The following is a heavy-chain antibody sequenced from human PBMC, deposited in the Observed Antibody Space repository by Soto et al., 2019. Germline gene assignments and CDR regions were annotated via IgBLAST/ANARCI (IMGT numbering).Heavy chain of an antibody. CDR1: GYTFTTYG. CDR3: SRDLVRDIDWPHTNVYYYGMDV. CDR2: VSADNGHT. J-gene: IGHJ6*02. D-gene: IGHD3-9*01. Sequence: ASVKVSCKASGYTFTTYGISWVRQAPGQGLEWMGWVSADNGHTNYAQNLQGRVIMTTDTCTTTAHMELRSLRFDDTAVYYCSRDLVRDIDWPHTNVYYYGMDVWGHGTSVTVS. V-gene: IGHV1-18*01.